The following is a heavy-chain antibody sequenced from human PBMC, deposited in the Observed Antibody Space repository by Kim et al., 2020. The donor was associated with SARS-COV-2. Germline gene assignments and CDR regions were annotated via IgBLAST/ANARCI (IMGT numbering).Heavy chain of an antibody. D-gene: IGHD6-13*01. Sequence: GGSLRLSCAASGFTFSSYGMHWVRQAPGKGLEWVAVISYDGSNKYYADSVKGRFTISRDNSKNTLYLQMNSLRAEDTAVYYCARARGYSSSWGMDVWGQG. CDR2: ISYDGSNK. CDR1: GFTFSSYG. J-gene: IGHJ6*02. CDR3: ARARGYSSSWGMDV. V-gene: IGHV3-33*05.